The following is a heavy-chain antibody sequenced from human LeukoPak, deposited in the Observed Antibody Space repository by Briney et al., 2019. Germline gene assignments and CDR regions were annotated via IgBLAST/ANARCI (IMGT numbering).Heavy chain of an antibody. CDR2: IKSKTDGGTT. CDR3: AAVSVDYGDSSFDF. V-gene: IGHV3-15*01. CDR1: GFTFSNAW. J-gene: IGHJ4*02. Sequence: KSGGSLRLSCAASGFTFSNAWMSWVRQAPGKGLEWVGRIKSKTDGGTTDYAEPVKGRFTTSRDDSKKTLYLQMNSLKTEDTALYYCAAVSVDYGDSSFDFWGQGTLVTVSS. D-gene: IGHD4-17*01.